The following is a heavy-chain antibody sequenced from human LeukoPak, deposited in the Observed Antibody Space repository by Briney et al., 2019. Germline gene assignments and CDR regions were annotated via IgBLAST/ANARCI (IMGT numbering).Heavy chain of an antibody. CDR3: ARDGGVDCSSTSCYPD. Sequence: GGSLRLSCAASGLTFSSYSMNWVRQAPGKGLEWVSSISSSSSYIYYADSVKGRFTISRDNAKNSLYLQMNSLRAEDTAVDYCARDGGVDCSSTSCYPDWGQGTLVTVSS. J-gene: IGHJ4*02. CDR2: ISSSSSYI. CDR1: GLTFSSYS. V-gene: IGHV3-21*01. D-gene: IGHD2-2*01.